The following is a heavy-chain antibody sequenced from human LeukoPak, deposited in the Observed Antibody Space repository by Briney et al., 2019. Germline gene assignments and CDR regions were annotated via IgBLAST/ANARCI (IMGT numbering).Heavy chain of an antibody. V-gene: IGHV4-39*07. CDR3: ARDNVNTAMVVDY. Sequence: SETLSLTCTVSGGSISSSSYYWGWIRQPPGKGLEWIGSIYYSGSTYYNPSLKSRVTISVDMSKNQFSLKLSSVTAADTAVYYCARDNVNTAMVVDYWGQGTLVTVSS. J-gene: IGHJ4*02. D-gene: IGHD5-18*01. CDR1: GGSISSSSYY. CDR2: IYYSGST.